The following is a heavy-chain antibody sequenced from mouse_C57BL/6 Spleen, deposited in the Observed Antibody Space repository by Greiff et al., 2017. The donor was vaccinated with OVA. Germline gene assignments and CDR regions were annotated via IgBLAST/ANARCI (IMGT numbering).Heavy chain of an antibody. D-gene: IGHD3-2*02. CDR3: ARGRDSSGSFDY. CDR2: INYDGSST. J-gene: IGHJ2*01. Sequence: EVNVVESEGGLVQPGSSMKLSCTASGFTFSDYYMAWVRQVPEKGLEWVANINYDGSSTYYLDSLKSRFIISRDNAKNILYLQMSSLKSEDTATYYCARGRDSSGSFDYWGQGTTLTVSS. CDR1: GFTFSDYY. V-gene: IGHV5-16*01.